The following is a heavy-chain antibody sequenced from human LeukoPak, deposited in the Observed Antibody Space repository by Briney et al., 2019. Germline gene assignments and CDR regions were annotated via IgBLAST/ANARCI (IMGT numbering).Heavy chain of an antibody. CDR2: IYHGGTT. D-gene: IGHD6-19*01. V-gene: IGHV3-66*04. CDR3: ARLAVAYFDS. CDR1: GFTVGSNY. Sequence: GGSLRLSCAASGFTVGSNYMGWVRRAPGKGLEWVSVIYHGGTTYYPDSVKGRFTISRDNSKNTLFLQMNSLRTEDTAIYYCARLAVAYFDSWGQGTLVSVSS. J-gene: IGHJ4*02.